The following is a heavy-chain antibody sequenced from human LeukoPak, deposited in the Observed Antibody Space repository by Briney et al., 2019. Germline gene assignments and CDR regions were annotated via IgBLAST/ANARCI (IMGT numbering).Heavy chain of an antibody. J-gene: IGHJ4*02. D-gene: IGHD3-22*01. CDR1: GYTFTGYY. CDR2: INPNSGGT. Sequence: ASVKVSCKASGYTFTGYYMHWVRQAPGQGLEWMGWINPNSGGTNYAQKFQGRVTMTRGTSISTAYMELSRLRSDDTAVYYCAREWSDYYDSSGSDGYWGQGTLVTVSS. V-gene: IGHV1-2*02. CDR3: AREWSDYYDSSGSDGY.